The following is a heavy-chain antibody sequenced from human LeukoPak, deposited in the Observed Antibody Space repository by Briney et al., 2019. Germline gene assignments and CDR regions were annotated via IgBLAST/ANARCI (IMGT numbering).Heavy chain of an antibody. Sequence: GGSLRLSCAASGFTFSSYSMNWVRQAPGKGLEWASSISSSSSYIYYADSVKGRFTISRDNAKNSLYLQMNSLRAEDTAVYYCARDMGATANDYWGQGTLVTVSS. CDR3: ARDMGATANDY. J-gene: IGHJ4*02. D-gene: IGHD1-26*01. CDR1: GFTFSSYS. CDR2: ISSSSSYI. V-gene: IGHV3-21*01.